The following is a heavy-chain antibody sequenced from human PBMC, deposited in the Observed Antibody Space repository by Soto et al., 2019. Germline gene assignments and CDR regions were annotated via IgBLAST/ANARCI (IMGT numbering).Heavy chain of an antibody. J-gene: IGHJ3*02. CDR3: AKDQTHAFDI. Sequence: QVQLVESGGGVVQPGRSLRLSCAASGFTFSSYGMYWVRQAPGKGLEWVAVISDDGSNKYYADSVKGRFTISRDNSKNTLYLPMNSLRAEDTAVYYCAKDQTHAFDIGGQGTMVTVSS. CDR2: ISDDGSNK. CDR1: GFTFSSYG. V-gene: IGHV3-30*18.